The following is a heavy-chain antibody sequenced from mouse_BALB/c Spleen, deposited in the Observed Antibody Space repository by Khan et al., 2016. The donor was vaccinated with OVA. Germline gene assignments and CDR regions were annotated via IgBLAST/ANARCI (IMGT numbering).Heavy chain of an antibody. V-gene: IGHV1-7*01. CDR2: INPTSGYT. CDR1: GYTFTTYW. CDR3: ARDRSDY. J-gene: IGHJ2*01. Sequence: QVQLQQSGTELAKPGASVKMSCKASGYTFTTYWMHWVKQRPGQGLEWIGYINPTSGYTDYNEKFKDKATLSADKYSSTAYMQLSSLTSEDSAVYYCARDRSDYWGQGTTLTVSS.